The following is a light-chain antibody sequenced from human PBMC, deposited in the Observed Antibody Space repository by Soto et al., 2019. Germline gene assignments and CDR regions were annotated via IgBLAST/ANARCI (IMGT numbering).Light chain of an antibody. V-gene: IGLV2-8*01. Sequence: QSALTQPPSASGSPGQSVTISCTGTSSDVGGYIHVSWYQQHPGKAPKLIIYEVSKRPSGVPDRFSGSRSGNTASLTVSGLQSEDEADYYCSSYAGSNNFRIFGGGPKLTVL. CDR3: SSYAGSNNFRI. J-gene: IGLJ2*01. CDR2: EVS. CDR1: SSDVGGYIH.